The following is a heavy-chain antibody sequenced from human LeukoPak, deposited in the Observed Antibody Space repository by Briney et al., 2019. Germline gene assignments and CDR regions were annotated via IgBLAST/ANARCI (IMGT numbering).Heavy chain of an antibody. Sequence: GGSLRLSCAASGFTFISYAVTWVRQAPGKGLEWVSAISAGGGTILYADSVKGRFTISRDNSKNTLYLQMNSLRAEDTAVYYCANLGNWNDVRDYWGQGTLVTVSS. CDR2: ISAGGGTI. J-gene: IGHJ4*02. V-gene: IGHV3-23*01. D-gene: IGHD1-20*01. CDR3: ANLGNWNDVRDY. CDR1: GFTFISYA.